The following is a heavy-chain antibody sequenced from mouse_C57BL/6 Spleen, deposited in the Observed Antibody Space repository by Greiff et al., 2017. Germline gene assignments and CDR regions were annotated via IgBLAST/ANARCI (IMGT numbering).Heavy chain of an antibody. CDR3: ARDGGTAY. D-gene: IGHD3-3*01. V-gene: IGHV3-6*01. CDR1: GYSITSGYY. J-gene: IGHJ3*01. CDR2: ISYDGSN. Sequence: DVKLQESGPGLVKPSQSLSLTCSVTGYSITSGYYWNWIRQFPGNKLEWMGYISYDGSNNYNPSLKNRISITRDTSKNQFFLKLNSVTTEDTATYYCARDGGTAYWGQGTLVTVSA.